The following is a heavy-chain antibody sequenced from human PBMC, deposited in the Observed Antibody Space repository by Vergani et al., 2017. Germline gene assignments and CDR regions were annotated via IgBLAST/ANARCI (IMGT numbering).Heavy chain of an antibody. J-gene: IGHJ4*02. CDR2: VSGSSATP. D-gene: IGHD2-15*01. CDR1: GFSFPGYA. V-gene: IGHV3-23*01. CDR3: AKDLTPGGCEC. Sequence: EVQLLESGGGLVQPGGSLRLSCEASGFSFPGYAMSWVRQAPGKGLEWVSSVSGSSATPYYADSVKGRFTISSGSTKNSLFLQMNSLRPEDTALYYCAKDLTPGGCECWGQGTQVIVSS.